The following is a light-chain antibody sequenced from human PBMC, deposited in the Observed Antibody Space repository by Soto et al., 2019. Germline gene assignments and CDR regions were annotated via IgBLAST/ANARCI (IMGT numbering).Light chain of an antibody. CDR3: MQSLQLRT. V-gene: IGKV2-24*01. CDR1: RSLLHSDGNTY. CDR2: QIS. J-gene: IGKJ1*01. Sequence: DIVLTQTPLSSPVTLGQPASFSCRSSRSLLHSDGNTYLSWLHQRPGQPPRLLIYQISKRLSGVPDRFSGSWAGTSFTMKISRVEAQDVGIYFCMQSLQLRTFGQGTKVEIK.